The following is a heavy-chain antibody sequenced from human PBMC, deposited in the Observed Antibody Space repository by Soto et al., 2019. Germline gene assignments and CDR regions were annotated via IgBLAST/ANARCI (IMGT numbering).Heavy chain of an antibody. CDR2: IYYSGST. V-gene: IGHV4-59*01. J-gene: IGHJ5*02. D-gene: IGHD6-13*01. CDR3: ARDVGVSSSSPFDP. CDR1: GGSISSYY. Sequence: SETLSLTCTVSGGSISSYYWSWIRQPPGKGLEWIGYIYYSGSTNYNPSLKSRVTISVDTSKNQFSLKLGSVTAADTAVYYCARDVGVSSSSPFDPWGQGTLVTVSS.